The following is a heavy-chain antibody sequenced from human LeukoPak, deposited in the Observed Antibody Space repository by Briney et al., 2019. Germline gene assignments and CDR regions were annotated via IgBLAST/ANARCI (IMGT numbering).Heavy chain of an antibody. CDR3: AKEPLGSSSPWWYFDL. CDR1: GFTFSSYS. J-gene: IGHJ2*01. V-gene: IGHV3-21*01. D-gene: IGHD6-13*01. CDR2: ISSSSSYI. Sequence: GGSLRLSCAASGFTFSSYSMNWVRQAPGKGLEWVSSISSSSSYIYYADSVKGRFTISRDNAKNSLYLQMNSLRAEDTAVYYCAKEPLGSSSPWWYFDLWGRGTLVTVSS.